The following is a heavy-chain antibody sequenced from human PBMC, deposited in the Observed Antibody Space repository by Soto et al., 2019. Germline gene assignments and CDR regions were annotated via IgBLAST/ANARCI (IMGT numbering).Heavy chain of an antibody. CDR2: ISSSSSYI. Sequence: EVQLVESGGGLVKPGGSLRLSCAASGFTFSSYSMNWVRQAPGKGLEWVSSISSSSSYIYYADSVKGRFTISRDNAKNSLYLQRISLRAEYAAVYYCARDLGAGKTRNAFDIWGQGTMVTVSS. CDR3: ARDLGAGKTRNAFDI. J-gene: IGHJ3*02. CDR1: GFTFSSYS. D-gene: IGHD1-1*01. V-gene: IGHV3-21*01.